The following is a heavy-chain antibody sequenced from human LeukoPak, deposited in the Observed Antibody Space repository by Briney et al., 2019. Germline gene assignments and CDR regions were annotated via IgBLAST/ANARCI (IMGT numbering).Heavy chain of an antibody. CDR3: ARALSYSSSWYGVYLDY. CDR2: IYPGDSDT. CDR1: GYSFTSYW. D-gene: IGHD6-13*01. J-gene: IGHJ4*02. V-gene: IGHV5-51*01. Sequence: GESLKISCKGSGYSFTSYWIGWVRQMPGKGLEWMGIIYPGDSDTRYSPSFQGQVTISADKSISTAYLQWSSLKASDTAMYYCARALSYSSSWYGVYLDYWGQGTLVTVSS.